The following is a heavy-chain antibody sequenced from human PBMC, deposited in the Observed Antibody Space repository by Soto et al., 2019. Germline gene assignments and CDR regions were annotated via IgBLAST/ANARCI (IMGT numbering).Heavy chain of an antibody. V-gene: IGHV3-33*01. CDR1: GFTFSSYG. Sequence: QVQLVESGGGVVQPGRSLRLSCAASGFTFSSYGMHWVRQAPGKGLEWVAVIWYDGSNKYYADSVKGRFTISRDNSKNTLYLQMNSLRAEDTAVSYCARDALLCELLRPYYYYSMDVWGQGTTVTVFS. J-gene: IGHJ6*02. D-gene: IGHD1-26*01. CDR3: ARDALLCELLRPYYYYSMDV. CDR2: IWYDGSNK.